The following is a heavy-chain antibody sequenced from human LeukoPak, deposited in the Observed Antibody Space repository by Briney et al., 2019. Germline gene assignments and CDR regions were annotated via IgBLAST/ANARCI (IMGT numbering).Heavy chain of an antibody. Sequence: SETLSLTCTVSGGSISTYYWSWVRQPPGKGLEWIGCIYDIGSTNYNPSLKSRVSISVDTSKNQFSLKLSSVTAADTAVYYCARGSGGGSGSYYKDHYYGMDVWGPGTTVTVS. CDR1: GGSISTYY. CDR2: IYDIGST. V-gene: IGHV4-59*12. CDR3: ARGSGGGSGSYYKDHYYGMDV. J-gene: IGHJ6*02. D-gene: IGHD3-10*01.